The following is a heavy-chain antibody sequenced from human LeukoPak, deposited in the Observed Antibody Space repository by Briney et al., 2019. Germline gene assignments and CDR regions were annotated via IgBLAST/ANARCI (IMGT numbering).Heavy chain of an antibody. V-gene: IGHV4-34*01. CDR3: AIEGVWGSYRYTRDY. CDR1: GGSFSGYY. CDR2: INHSGST. D-gene: IGHD3-16*02. Sequence: SETLSLTCAVYGGSFSGYYWSWIRQPPGKGLEWIGEINHSGSTNYNPSLKSRVTISVDTSKNQFSLKLSSVTAADTAVYYCAIEGVWGSYRYTRDYWGQGTLVTVSS. J-gene: IGHJ4*02.